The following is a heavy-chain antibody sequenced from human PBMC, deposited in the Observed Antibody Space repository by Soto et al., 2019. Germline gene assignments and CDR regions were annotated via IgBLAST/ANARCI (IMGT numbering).Heavy chain of an antibody. CDR1: GFTVSNNY. D-gene: IGHD3-16*01. CDR2: IYSGGYT. CDR3: ATRGGGGGY. J-gene: IGHJ4*02. V-gene: IGHV3-53*01. Sequence: EVQLVESGGGLIQPGGSLRLSCAVSGFTVSNNYMSWVRQAPGKGLEGVSVIYSGGYTAYGDSVKGRFTISRDNSKNKQYLKIKGRGADDTAVFFGATRGGGGGYWGQGTLVTVSS.